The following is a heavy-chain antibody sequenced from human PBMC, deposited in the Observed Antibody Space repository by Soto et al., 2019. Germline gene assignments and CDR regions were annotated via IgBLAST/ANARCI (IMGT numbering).Heavy chain of an antibody. CDR1: GFTFTTCW. CDR3: ATLPGEVTYYGGFEY. D-gene: IGHD3-22*01. CDR2: INKDGSEK. Sequence: GESLRLSCEASGFTFTTCWMTWVRQAPGKGLEWVANINKDGSEKFYVDSVKGRFTISRDNAKNSLFLQMNSLRAEDTAVYYCATLPGEVTYYGGFEYWGQGSLVTVSS. V-gene: IGHV3-7*03. J-gene: IGHJ4*02.